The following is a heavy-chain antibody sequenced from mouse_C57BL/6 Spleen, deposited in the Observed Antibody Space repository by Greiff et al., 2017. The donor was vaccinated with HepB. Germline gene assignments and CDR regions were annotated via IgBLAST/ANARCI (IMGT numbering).Heavy chain of an antibody. CDR1: GFTFSSYA. V-gene: IGHV5-4*03. J-gene: IGHJ4*01. Sequence: EVKLVESGGGLVKPGGSLKLSCAASGFTFSSYAMSWVRQTPEKRLEWVATISDGGSYTYYPDNVKGRFTISRDNAKNNLYLQMSHLKSEDTAMYYCAKNYESYAMDYWGQGTSVTVSS. CDR2: ISDGGSYT. D-gene: IGHD2-4*01. CDR3: AKNYESYAMDY.